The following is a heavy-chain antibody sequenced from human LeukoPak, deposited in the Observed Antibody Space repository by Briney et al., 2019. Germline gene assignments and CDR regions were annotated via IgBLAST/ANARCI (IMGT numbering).Heavy chain of an antibody. CDR2: IRLSDGYT. Sequence: PGGSLRLSCAASGFTVSSNFMSWVRQAPGKGLEWVSAIRLSDGYTYYADSVQGRFIISRDTSKNTVSLQMNSLTGDDTALYYCARVAGSYSIRPFDFWGQGTVVIVSS. J-gene: IGHJ4*02. V-gene: IGHV3-23*01. D-gene: IGHD1-26*01. CDR3: ARVAGSYSIRPFDF. CDR1: GFTVSSNF.